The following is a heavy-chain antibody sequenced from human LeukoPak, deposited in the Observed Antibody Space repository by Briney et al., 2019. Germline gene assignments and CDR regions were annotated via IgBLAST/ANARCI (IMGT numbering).Heavy chain of an antibody. CDR3: ARVAGVEVAPATSY. V-gene: IGHV4-38-2*02. CDR1: GYSISNGFY. CDR2: VYHTGST. J-gene: IGHJ4*02. D-gene: IGHD2-15*01. Sequence: SETRSLTCTVSGYSISNGFYWAWIRQPPGKGLEWIGSVYHTGSTYSNPSLKSRVTISVDTSKNQFSLSLTSVTAADTAVYYCARVAGVEVAPATSYWGQGTLVTVSS.